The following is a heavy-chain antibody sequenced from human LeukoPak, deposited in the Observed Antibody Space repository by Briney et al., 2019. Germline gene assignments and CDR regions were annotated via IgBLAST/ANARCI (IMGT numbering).Heavy chain of an antibody. CDR3: ARERYGGSDWFNFDY. D-gene: IGHD6-19*01. J-gene: IGHJ4*02. V-gene: IGHV4-59*12. Sequence: SETLSLTCTVSGGSITGYYWSWIRQPPGKGLEWIGYIYYSGSTNYNPSLKSRVTISVDTSKNQFSLKLRSVTAADTAVYYCARERYGGSDWFNFDYWGQGTLVTVSS. CDR1: GGSITGYY. CDR2: IYYSGST.